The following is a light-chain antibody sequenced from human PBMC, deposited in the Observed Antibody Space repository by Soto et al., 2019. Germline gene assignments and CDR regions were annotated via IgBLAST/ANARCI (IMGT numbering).Light chain of an antibody. CDR3: QQYNSYWT. V-gene: IGKV1-5*01. CDR2: DAS. J-gene: IGKJ1*01. CDR1: QSIGSW. Sequence: DIQMTQSPSSLSASVGDTVTITCRASQSIGSWLAWYQQRPGKAPILLIYDASNLQTWVPSRFSGGRSGTEFTLPISGLQPDDFATYYCQQYNSYWTFGPGTKVEIK.